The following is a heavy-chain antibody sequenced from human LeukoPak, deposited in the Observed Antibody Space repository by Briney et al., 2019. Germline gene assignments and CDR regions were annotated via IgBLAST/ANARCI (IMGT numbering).Heavy chain of an antibody. Sequence: GGSLRLSCAASGFTVSSNYMSWVRQAPGKGLEWVSVIYSGGSTYYADSVKGRFTISRDNSKNTLYLQMNSLRAEDTAVYYCARDKYGDYLDAFDIWGQGTMVTVSS. CDR1: GFTVSSNY. V-gene: IGHV3-53*01. J-gene: IGHJ3*02. CDR2: IYSGGST. CDR3: ARDKYGDYLDAFDI. D-gene: IGHD4-17*01.